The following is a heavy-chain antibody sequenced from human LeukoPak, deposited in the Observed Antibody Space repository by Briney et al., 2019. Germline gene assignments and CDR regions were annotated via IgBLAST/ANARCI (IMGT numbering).Heavy chain of an antibody. Sequence: GGSLRLSCAASGFTFSSYYMNWVRQAPGKGLEWVSSISSSSSYINYADSVKGRFTISRDNAKNSLYLQMNSLRAEDTAAYYCARGKWSTRHWGQGTLVTVSS. CDR2: ISSSSSYI. CDR1: GFTFSSYY. D-gene: IGHD2-15*01. J-gene: IGHJ4*02. CDR3: ARGKWSTRH. V-gene: IGHV3-21*01.